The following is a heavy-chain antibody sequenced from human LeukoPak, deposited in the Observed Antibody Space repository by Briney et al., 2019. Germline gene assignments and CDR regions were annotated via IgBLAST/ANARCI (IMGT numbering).Heavy chain of an antibody. D-gene: IGHD3-10*01. Sequence: SETLSLTCTVSGGSISNYYWNCIRQPAGKGLEWIGRIYTSGSTNYNPSLKSRVTMSVDTSKNQFSLKLTSVTAADTAAYYCARGQWFRAFWSRGTPVTVSS. V-gene: IGHV4-4*07. J-gene: IGHJ4*02. CDR2: IYTSGST. CDR3: ARGQWFRAF. CDR1: GGSISNYY.